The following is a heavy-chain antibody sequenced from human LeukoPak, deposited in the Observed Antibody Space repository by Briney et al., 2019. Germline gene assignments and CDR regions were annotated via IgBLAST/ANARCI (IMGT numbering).Heavy chain of an antibody. CDR3: TTVGATTFGSGFDC. D-gene: IGHD1-26*01. Sequence: PGGSLRLSCAASGFTFINAWMSWVRQAPGKGLEWVGRIKSKTDGGTTDYAAPVKGRFTISRDDSKTTLFLHMDTLKTEDTAVYYCTTVGATTFGSGFDCWGQGTLVTVSS. V-gene: IGHV3-15*01. J-gene: IGHJ4*02. CDR1: GFTFINAW. CDR2: IKSKTDGGTT.